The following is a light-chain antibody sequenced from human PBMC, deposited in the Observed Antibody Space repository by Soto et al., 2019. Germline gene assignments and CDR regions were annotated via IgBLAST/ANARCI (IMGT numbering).Light chain of an antibody. CDR3: SSYTSSSTLV. CDR1: SSDVGAYNY. V-gene: IGLV2-14*01. Sequence: QSVLTQPASVYGSPGQSITFSCTGTSSDVGAYNYVSWYQQHPGKAPKLMIYEVSNRPSGVSNRFSGSKSGNTASLTISGLQAEDEADYYCSSYTSSSTLVFGGGTKLTVL. CDR2: EVS. J-gene: IGLJ3*02.